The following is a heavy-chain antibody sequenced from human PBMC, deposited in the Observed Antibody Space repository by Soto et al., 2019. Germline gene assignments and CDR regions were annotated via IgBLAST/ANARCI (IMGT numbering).Heavy chain of an antibody. CDR2: IYYSGST. J-gene: IGHJ3*02. D-gene: IGHD6-19*01. Sequence: SETLSLTCTVSGGSISSYYWSWIRQPPGKGLEWIGYIYYSGSTNYNPSLKSRVTISVDTSKNQFSLKLSSVTAADTAVYYCARDQLGQPGSRQWLDSPDAFDIWGQGTMVTVSS. V-gene: IGHV4-59*01. CDR3: ARDQLGQPGSRQWLDSPDAFDI. CDR1: GGSISSYY.